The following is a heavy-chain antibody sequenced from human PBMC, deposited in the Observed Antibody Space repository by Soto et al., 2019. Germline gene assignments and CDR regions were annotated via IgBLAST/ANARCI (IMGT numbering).Heavy chain of an antibody. Sequence: SETLSLTGTVSGGSISSYYWSWIRQPPGKGLEWIGYIYYSGSTNYNPSLKSRVTMTTDTSTSTAYMELRSLRSDDTAVYYCARDPSDSSGYFQDYYGMDVWGQGTTVTVSS. CDR1: GGSISSYY. V-gene: IGHV4-59*01. D-gene: IGHD3-22*01. CDR2: IYYSGST. CDR3: ARDPSDSSGYFQDYYGMDV. J-gene: IGHJ6*02.